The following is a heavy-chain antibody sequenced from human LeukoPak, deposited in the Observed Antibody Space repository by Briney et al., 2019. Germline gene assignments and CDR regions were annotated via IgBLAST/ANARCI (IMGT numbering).Heavy chain of an antibody. CDR2: IVVGSGNT. D-gene: IGHD2-15*01. V-gene: IGHV1-58*02. Sequence: SVTVSCKASGFTFTSSAMQWVRQARGQRLEWIGWIVVGSGNTNYAQKFQERVTITRDMSTSTAYMELSSLRSEDTAVYYCAADRIGTYCSGGGCYSIYYGMDVWGQGTTVTVSS. CDR1: GFTFTSSA. J-gene: IGHJ6*02. CDR3: AADRIGTYCSGGGCYSIYYGMDV.